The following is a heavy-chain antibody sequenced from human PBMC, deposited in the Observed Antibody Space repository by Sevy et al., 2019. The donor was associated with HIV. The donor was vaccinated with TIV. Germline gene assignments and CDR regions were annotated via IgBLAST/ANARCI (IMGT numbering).Heavy chain of an antibody. Sequence: GGSLRLSCAASGFTFNIYSMSWVRQTPGKGLEWVATLSFGCGKINHADSVKGRFTMSRDDSKNAGYLQMNNLRVEDTAIYYCAGEGCTKPHDYWGQGTLVTVSS. CDR1: GFTFNIYS. CDR3: AGEGCTKPHDY. D-gene: IGHD2-8*01. CDR2: LSFGCGKI. J-gene: IGHJ4*02. V-gene: IGHV3-23*01.